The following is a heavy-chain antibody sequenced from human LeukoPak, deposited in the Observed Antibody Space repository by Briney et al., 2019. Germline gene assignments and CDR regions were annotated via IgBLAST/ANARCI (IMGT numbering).Heavy chain of an antibody. CDR1: GVSISSSNSY. J-gene: IGHJ4*02. V-gene: IGHV4-39*07. D-gene: IGHD3-16*01. CDR2: IYYSGNT. CDR3: ARTPHRGGFDS. Sequence: SETLSLTCTVSGVSISSSNSYWGWIRQPPGKGLEWIGSIYYSGNTYYNASLKSRVTMSVDMSKNQFSLKLSSVTAADTAVYYCARTPHRGGFDSWGQGTLVTVSS.